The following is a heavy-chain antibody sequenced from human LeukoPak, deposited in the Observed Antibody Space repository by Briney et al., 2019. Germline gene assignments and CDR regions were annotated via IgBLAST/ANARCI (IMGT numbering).Heavy chain of an antibody. J-gene: IGHJ5*02. V-gene: IGHV4-59*12. D-gene: IGHD3-16*02. Sequence: SETLSLTCTVSGGAISSYYWSWIRQPPGKGLEWIGYIYYSGSTNYKTSLKSRVTLSVDTSKNQFSLKLSSVTAADTAVYYCARGRRLMITFGGVIAPGNWFDPWGQGTLVTVSS. CDR3: ARGRRLMITFGGVIAPGNWFDP. CDR2: IYYSGST. CDR1: GGAISSYY.